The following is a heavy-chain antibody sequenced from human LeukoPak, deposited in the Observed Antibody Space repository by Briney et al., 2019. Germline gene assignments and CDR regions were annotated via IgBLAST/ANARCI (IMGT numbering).Heavy chain of an antibody. V-gene: IGHV4-39*01. D-gene: IGHD3-10*01. Sequence: SETLSLTCTVSGGSISSSSYYWGWIRQPPGKGLEWIGSIYYSGSTYYNPSLKSRVTISVDTSKNQFSLKLSSVTAADTAVYYCARHGPYYYGSGSYPHDAFDVWGQGRMLTVSS. J-gene: IGHJ3*01. CDR3: ARHGPYYYGSGSYPHDAFDV. CDR1: GGSISSSSYY. CDR2: IYYSGST.